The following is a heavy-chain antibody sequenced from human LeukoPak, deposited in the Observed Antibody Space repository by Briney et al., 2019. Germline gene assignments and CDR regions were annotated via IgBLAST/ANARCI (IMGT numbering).Heavy chain of an antibody. CDR2: ISAYNGNT. J-gene: IGHJ6*02. CDR3: ARGLDYDSSGYYYRYYYYYYGMDV. CDR1: GYTFTSYG. D-gene: IGHD3-22*01. V-gene: IGHV1-18*01. Sequence: GASVKVSCKASGYTFTSYGISWVRQAPGQGLEWMGWISAYNGNTNYAQKLQGRVTMTTDTSTSTAYMELRSLRSDDTAVYYCARGLDYDSSGYYYRYYYYYYGMDVWGQGTTVTVSS.